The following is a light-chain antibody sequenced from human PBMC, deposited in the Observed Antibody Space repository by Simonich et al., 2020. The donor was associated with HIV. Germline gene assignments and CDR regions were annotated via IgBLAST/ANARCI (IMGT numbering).Light chain of an antibody. CDR3: QQYRSSPFT. CDR2: AAS. Sequence: EIVLTQSPGTLSLSPGERATLSCRASQSVSSNYLAWYQQKPGLAPRLLMYAASSRATGIPDRFSGSGSGTDFTLTISRLEPEDFAVYYCQQYRSSPFTFGPGTKVDIK. V-gene: IGKV3-20*01. CDR1: QSVSSNY. J-gene: IGKJ3*01.